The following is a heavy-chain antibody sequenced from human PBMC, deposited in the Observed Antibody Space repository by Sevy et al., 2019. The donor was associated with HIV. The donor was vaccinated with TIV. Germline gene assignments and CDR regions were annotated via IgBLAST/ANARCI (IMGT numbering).Heavy chain of an antibody. CDR2: IYYSGAT. CDR1: GGSVSNPNYY. D-gene: IGHD4-17*01. V-gene: IGHV4-39*01. Sequence: SETPSLTCSVSGGSVSNPNYYWGWIRQPPGKGLEWIGSIYYSGATSYNPSLESRVTTSVDTSNNRFSLILTSVTAADTAVYYCARSQHFSGDYADYAFDVWGQGTMVTVSS. J-gene: IGHJ3*01. CDR3: ARSQHFSGDYADYAFDV.